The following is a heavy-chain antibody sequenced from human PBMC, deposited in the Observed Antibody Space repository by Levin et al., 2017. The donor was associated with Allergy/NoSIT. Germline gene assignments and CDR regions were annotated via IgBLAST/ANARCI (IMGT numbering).Heavy chain of an antibody. Sequence: KVSCKGSGYSFTSYWISWVRQMPGKGLEWMGRIDPSDSYTNYSPSFQGHVTISADKSISTAYLQWSSLKASDTAMYYCARRRLGVDAFGIWGQGTMVTVAS. CDR3: ARRRLGVDAFGI. CDR2: IDPSDSYT. D-gene: IGHD3-22*01. CDR1: GYSFTSYW. J-gene: IGHJ3*02. V-gene: IGHV5-10-1*01.